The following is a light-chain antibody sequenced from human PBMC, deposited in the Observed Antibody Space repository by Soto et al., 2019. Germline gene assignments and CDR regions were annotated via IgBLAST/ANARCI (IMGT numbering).Light chain of an antibody. V-gene: IGKV1-39*01. J-gene: IGKJ2*01. Sequence: DIQMTQSPSSLSASVGDRVTITCRASQSISSYLNWYQQKPGKAPKLLIYAASSLQSGVPSRFSGSGSGTDFTLTIRSLQPEDFATYSCQQSYSTPQTFGQGTKLETK. CDR2: AAS. CDR3: QQSYSTPQT. CDR1: QSISSY.